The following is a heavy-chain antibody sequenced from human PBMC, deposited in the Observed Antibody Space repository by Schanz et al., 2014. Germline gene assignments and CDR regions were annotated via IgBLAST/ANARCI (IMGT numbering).Heavy chain of an antibody. CDR3: AKGRFGELSAFDI. CDR1: GFTFSAYA. CDR2: ITYNGGTI. J-gene: IGHJ3*02. Sequence: EVQLLESGGGLVQPGGSLRLSCAASGFTFSAYAMTWVRQIPGKGLEWISYITYNGGTIYYADSVKGRFTISRDNSKNTLYLQMNSLRAEDTAVYYCAKGRFGELSAFDIWGQGTMVTVSS. V-gene: IGHV3-23*01. D-gene: IGHD3-10*01.